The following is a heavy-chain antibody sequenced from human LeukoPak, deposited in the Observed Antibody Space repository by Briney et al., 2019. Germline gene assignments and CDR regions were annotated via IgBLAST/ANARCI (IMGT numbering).Heavy chain of an antibody. J-gene: IGHJ6*02. CDR1: GYTFTSYY. CDR3: ARAGITMVRGEARGYYYYYGMDV. D-gene: IGHD3-10*01. V-gene: IGHV1-46*01. CDR2: INPSGGST. Sequence: ASVKVSCKASGYTFTSYYMHWVRQAPGQGLEWMGIINPSGGSTSYAQKFQGRVTMTMDTSTSTVYMELSSLRSEDTAVYYCARAGITMVRGEARGYYYYYGMDVWGQGTTVTVSS.